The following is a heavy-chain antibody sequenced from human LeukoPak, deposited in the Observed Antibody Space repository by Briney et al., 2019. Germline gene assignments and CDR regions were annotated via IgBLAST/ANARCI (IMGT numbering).Heavy chain of an antibody. CDR3: ARRGQQWLSWFDP. J-gene: IGHJ5*02. Sequence: PSETLSLTCAVYGGSFSYYYWSWIRQPPGKGLEWIGSIYYSGSTYYNPSLKSRVTISVDTSKNQFSLKLSSVTAADTAVYYCARRGQQWLSWFDPWGQGTLVTVSS. CDR2: IYYSGST. V-gene: IGHV4-34*01. D-gene: IGHD6-19*01. CDR1: GGSFSYYY.